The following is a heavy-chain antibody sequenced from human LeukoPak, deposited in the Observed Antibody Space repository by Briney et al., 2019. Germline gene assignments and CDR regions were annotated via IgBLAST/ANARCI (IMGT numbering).Heavy chain of an antibody. CDR2: ISSSASTI. V-gene: IGHV3-48*03. CDR3: AREYTGGWPDY. J-gene: IGHJ4*02. D-gene: IGHD6-19*01. CDR1: GFTFSNYE. Sequence: QPGGSLRLSCAASGFTFSNYEVNWVRQAPGKGLEWISFISSSASTIYYADSVKGRFTISRDNAKKSLYLQMNSLRAEDTAVYYCAREYTGGWPDYWGQGTLVTVSS.